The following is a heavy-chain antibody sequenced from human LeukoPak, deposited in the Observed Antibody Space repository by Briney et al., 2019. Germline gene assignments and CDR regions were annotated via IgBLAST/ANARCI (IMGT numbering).Heavy chain of an antibody. CDR2: VYYSGST. D-gene: IGHD3-22*01. V-gene: IGHV4-61*05. J-gene: IGHJ3*01. CDR3: VREAATDYYDSSGYYRQTEVFDA. CDR1: GGSISSSSYY. Sequence: PSETLSLTCTVSGGSISSSSYYWGWIRQPPGKGLEWIGYVYYSGSTNYNPSLKSRVTISVDTSKNQFSLKLRSVTAADTAVYYCVREAATDYYDSSGYYRQTEVFDAWGQGTMVTVSS.